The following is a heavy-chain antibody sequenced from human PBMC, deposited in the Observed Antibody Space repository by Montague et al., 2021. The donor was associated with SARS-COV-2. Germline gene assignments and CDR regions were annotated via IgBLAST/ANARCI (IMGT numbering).Heavy chain of an antibody. CDR2: HYNSGST. V-gene: IGHV4-59*12. J-gene: IGHJ4*02. Sequence: SETLSLTCTVSGXSISRYYWCWIRQPPGKGLEWMGYHYNSGSTNYSPTLKSRIAMSVDTSENQFSLKLFSVTAADTAVYYCARVVVDASGWYHFDYWGQGALVTVSS. CDR3: ARVVVDASGWYHFDY. D-gene: IGHD6-19*01. CDR1: GXSISRYY.